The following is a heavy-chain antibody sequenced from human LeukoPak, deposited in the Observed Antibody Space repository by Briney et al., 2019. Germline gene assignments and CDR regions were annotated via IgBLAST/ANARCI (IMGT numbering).Heavy chain of an antibody. Sequence: GGSLRLSCAASGFTFSSYGMHWVRQAPGKGLEWVAFIRYDGSNKYYADSVKGRFTISRDNSKNTLYLQMNSLKTEDTAVYYCTTEPPMDFFVVIPAWGQGTLVTVSS. CDR3: TTEPPMDFFVVIPA. CDR1: GFTFSSYG. D-gene: IGHD2-2*01. CDR2: IRYDGSNK. J-gene: IGHJ5*02. V-gene: IGHV3-30*02.